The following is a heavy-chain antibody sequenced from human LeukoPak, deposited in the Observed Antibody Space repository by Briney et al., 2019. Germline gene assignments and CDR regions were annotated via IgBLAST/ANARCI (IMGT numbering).Heavy chain of an antibody. D-gene: IGHD6-13*01. V-gene: IGHV3-23*01. CDR3: AKDRIRNLAAAGASDY. J-gene: IGHJ4*02. CDR1: GFTFSSYA. Sequence: PGGSLRLSCAASGFTFSSYAMSWVRQAPGKGLEWVSAISGSGGSTYYADSVKGRFTISRDNSKNTLYLQMNSLRAEDTAVYYCAKDRIRNLAAAGASDYWGQGTLVTVSS. CDR2: ISGSGGST.